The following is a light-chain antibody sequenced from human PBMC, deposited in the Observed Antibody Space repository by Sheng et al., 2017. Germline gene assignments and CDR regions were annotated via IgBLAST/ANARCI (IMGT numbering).Light chain of an antibody. CDR2: DAS. V-gene: IGKV1-33*01. J-gene: IGKJ1*01. CDR3: QHYDSLPPWT. Sequence: DIQMTQSPSTLSASVGDRVTITCRASQSISTWLAWYQQKPGKAPKLLIYDASNLQTGVPSRFSGSGSDTDFTLTISSLQPEDVATYYCQHYDSLPPWTFGQGTKVEIK. CDR1: QSISTW.